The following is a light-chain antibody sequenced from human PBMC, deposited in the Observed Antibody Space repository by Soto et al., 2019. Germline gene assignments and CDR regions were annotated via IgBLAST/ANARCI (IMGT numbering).Light chain of an antibody. CDR2: WAS. V-gene: IGKV4-1*01. CDR3: QHYYSDPPWT. CDR1: QSALYSFNNKNY. Sequence: DIVMTQSPDSLAVSLGERATINCRSSQSALYSFNNKNYLGWYQQKPGQAPKLLIYWASTRESGVPDRFSGSGSGTDFTLTISSLQAEDVAVYYCQHYYSDPPWTFGQGTKVEIK. J-gene: IGKJ1*01.